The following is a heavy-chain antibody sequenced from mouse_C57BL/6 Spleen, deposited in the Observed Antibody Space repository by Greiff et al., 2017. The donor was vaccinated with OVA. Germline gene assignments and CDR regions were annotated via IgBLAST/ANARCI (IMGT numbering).Heavy chain of an antibody. CDR2: INPGSGGT. V-gene: IGHV1-54*01. D-gene: IGHD1-1*01. Sequence: VQLQQSGAELVRPGTSVKVSCKASGYAFTNYLIEWVKQRPGQGLEWIGVINPGSGGTNYNEKFKGKATLTADKSSSTAYMQLSSLTSEDSAVYFCASIYYYGSSYFDYWGQGTTLTVSS. J-gene: IGHJ2*01. CDR1: GYAFTNYL. CDR3: ASIYYYGSSYFDY.